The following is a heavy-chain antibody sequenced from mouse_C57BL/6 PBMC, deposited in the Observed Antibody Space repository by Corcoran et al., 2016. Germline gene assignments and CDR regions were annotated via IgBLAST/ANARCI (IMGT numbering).Heavy chain of an antibody. J-gene: IGHJ2*01. V-gene: IGHV1-80*01. CDR3: ARRITTVVAHFDS. CDR1: GYAFSSYW. Sequence: QVQLQQSGAELVKPGASVKISCKASGYAFSSYWMNWVKQRPGKGLEWIGQIYPGDGDTNYNGKFKGKATLTADKSSSTAYMQLSSLTSEDSAVYFCARRITTVVAHFDSWGQGTTLTVSS. D-gene: IGHD1-1*01. CDR2: IYPGDGDT.